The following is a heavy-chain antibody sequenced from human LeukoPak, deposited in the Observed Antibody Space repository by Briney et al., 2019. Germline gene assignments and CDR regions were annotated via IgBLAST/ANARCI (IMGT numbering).Heavy chain of an antibody. J-gene: IGHJ6*02. CDR3: ARFDHYDSSGFFTLDV. CDR2: ISSRSSTI. Sequence: PGGSLRLSCVASGFTFSSYNMHWVRQAPGKGLEWVSYISSRSSTIYYADSVKGRFTISRHNAKNSLYLQMNSLRDEDTAVYYCARFDHYDSSGFFTLDVWGQGTTVTVSS. CDR1: GFTFSSYN. D-gene: IGHD3-22*01. V-gene: IGHV3-48*02.